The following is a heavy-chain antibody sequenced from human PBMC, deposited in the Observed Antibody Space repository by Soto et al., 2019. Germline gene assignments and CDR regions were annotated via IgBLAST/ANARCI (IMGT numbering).Heavy chain of an antibody. J-gene: IGHJ4*02. Sequence: GASVKVSCKASGYTFTSYDINWVRQATGQGLEWMGWMNPNSGNTDYAQKFQGRVTMTTDTSTSTAYMELRSLRSDDTAVYYCARGITIFGVANDYWGQGTLVTVSS. CDR1: GYTFTSYD. CDR2: MNPNSGNT. D-gene: IGHD3-3*01. V-gene: IGHV1-8*01. CDR3: ARGITIFGVANDY.